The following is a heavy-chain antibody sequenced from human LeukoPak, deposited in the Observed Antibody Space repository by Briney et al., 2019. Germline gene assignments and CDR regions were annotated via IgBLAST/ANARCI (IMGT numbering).Heavy chain of an antibody. D-gene: IGHD6-13*01. CDR2: IYWDDDK. J-gene: IGHJ4*02. CDR3: AHRSIAAAGSMYYFDY. Sequence: TLSLTCTVSGGSISSGDYYWSWIRQPPGKALECLALIYWDDDKRYSPSLKSRLTITKDTSKNQVVLTMTNMDPVDTATYYCAHRSIAAAGSMYYFDYWGQGTLVTVSS. CDR1: GGSISSGDYY. V-gene: IGHV2-5*08.